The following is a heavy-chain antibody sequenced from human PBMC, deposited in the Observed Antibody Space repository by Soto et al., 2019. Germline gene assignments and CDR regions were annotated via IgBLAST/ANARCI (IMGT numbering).Heavy chain of an antibody. V-gene: IGHV4-59*01. Sequence: SETLSLTCIVSGSSISTYYWTWIRQPPGKGLEWIGHVFYGGGTKYNPSLKSRVTISAADGSKAQVSLTLSSVTAADTAVYYCARGGNSGFEGPIVWRQRTLVTVSS. CDR2: VFYGGGT. CDR1: GSSISTYY. J-gene: IGHJ4*02. D-gene: IGHD3-22*01. CDR3: ARGGNSGFEGPIV.